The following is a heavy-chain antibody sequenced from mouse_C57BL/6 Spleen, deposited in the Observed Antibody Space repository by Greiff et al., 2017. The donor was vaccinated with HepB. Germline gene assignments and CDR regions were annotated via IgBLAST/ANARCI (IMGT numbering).Heavy chain of an antibody. CDR1: GYSFTDYN. Sequence: VQLKESGPELVKPGASVKISCKASGYSFTDYNMNWVKQSNGKSLEWIGVINPNYGTTSYNQKFKGKATLTVDQSSSTAYMQLNSLTSEDSAVYYCARSGRIYSPYYFDYWGQGTTLTVSS. V-gene: IGHV1-39*01. D-gene: IGHD1-1*01. CDR3: ARSGRIYSPYYFDY. CDR2: INPNYGTT. J-gene: IGHJ2*01.